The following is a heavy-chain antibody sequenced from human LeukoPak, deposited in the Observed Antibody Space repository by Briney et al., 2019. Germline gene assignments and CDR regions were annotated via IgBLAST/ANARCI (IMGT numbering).Heavy chain of an antibody. CDR3: ASDSYSPEYFQH. D-gene: IGHD2-15*01. J-gene: IGHJ1*01. CDR2: IYSGGST. V-gene: IGHV3-66*01. CDR1: GFTFSYYW. Sequence: GGSLRLSCEASGFTFSYYWMHWVRQAPGKGLEWVSVIYSGGSTFYADSVKGRFTISRDNSKNTLYLQMNSLRAEDTAVYYCASDSYSPEYFQHWGQGTLVTVSS.